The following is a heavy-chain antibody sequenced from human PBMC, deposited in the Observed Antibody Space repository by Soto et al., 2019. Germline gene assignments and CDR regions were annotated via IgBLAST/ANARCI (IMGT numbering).Heavy chain of an antibody. CDR1: GFSFSSYS. J-gene: IGHJ1*01. CDR2: ISGSSTYI. V-gene: IGHV3-21*01. D-gene: IGHD2-21*01. CDR3: ARDPADRLQPDQYLPY. Sequence: EVQLVESGGGLVKPGGSLRLSCEASGFSFSSYSMNWVRQAPGKGLQWVSSISGSSTYINYADSVKGRFTISRDNAQKALYLQMNSLRAEDTAVYYCARDPADRLQPDQYLPYWGQGTLVTVSP.